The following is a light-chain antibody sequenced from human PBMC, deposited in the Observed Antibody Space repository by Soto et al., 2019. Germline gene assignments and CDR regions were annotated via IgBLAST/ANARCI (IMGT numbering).Light chain of an antibody. CDR2: AAS. Sequence: DIQMTQSPSSLSASVGDRVTITCRACQGISNYLAWYQQKPGKVPKLLIYAASTLQSGVPSRFSGSGYATDFTLTISSLQPEDVATYFCQKYNNAPPWTFGQGTKVEIK. CDR3: QKYNNAPPWT. J-gene: IGKJ1*01. V-gene: IGKV1-27*01. CDR1: QGISNY.